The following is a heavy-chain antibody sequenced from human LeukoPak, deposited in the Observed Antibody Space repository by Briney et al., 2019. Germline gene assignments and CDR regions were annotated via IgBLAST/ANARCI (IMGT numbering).Heavy chain of an antibody. J-gene: IGHJ4*02. D-gene: IGHD6-13*01. CDR1: EYTFTIYA. Sequence: ASVKVSCKASEYTFTIYAMNWGRQAPGQGVGWMGLINPSGGSTSYAQKFQGRVTMTRDISTSTVYMELSSLRSEDTAVYYCARAGDSSSWSISHDYWGQGTLVTVSS. CDR2: INPSGGST. CDR3: ARAGDSSSWSISHDY. V-gene: IGHV1-46*01.